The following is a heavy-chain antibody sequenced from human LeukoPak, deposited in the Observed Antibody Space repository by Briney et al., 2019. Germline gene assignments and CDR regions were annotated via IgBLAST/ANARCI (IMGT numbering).Heavy chain of an antibody. CDR3: ARVNGGNYGMDV. CDR1: GGTFSSYA. V-gene: IGHV1-69*04. J-gene: IGHJ6*02. CDR2: IIPILGIA. Sequence: SVKVSCKASGGTFSSYAISWVRQAPGQGLEWMGRIIPILGIANYAQKFQGRVTITADKSTSTAYMELSSLRSEDTAVYYCARVNGGNYGMDVWGQGTTVTVSS. D-gene: IGHD2-8*01.